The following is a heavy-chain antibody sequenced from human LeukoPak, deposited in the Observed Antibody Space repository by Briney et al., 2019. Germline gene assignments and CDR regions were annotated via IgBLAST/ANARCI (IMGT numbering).Heavy chain of an antibody. CDR1: GFTVSSNY. CDR2: IYSGGST. CDR3: ARGQYYYGSASPDY. Sequence: GGSLRLSCAPSGFTVSSNYMSWVRQAPGKGLEWVSVIYSGGSTYSADSVKGRFTISRDYSKNTLFLQMNSLRAEDTAVYYCARGQYYYGSASPDYWGQGTLVTVSS. V-gene: IGHV3-53*01. D-gene: IGHD3-10*01. J-gene: IGHJ4*02.